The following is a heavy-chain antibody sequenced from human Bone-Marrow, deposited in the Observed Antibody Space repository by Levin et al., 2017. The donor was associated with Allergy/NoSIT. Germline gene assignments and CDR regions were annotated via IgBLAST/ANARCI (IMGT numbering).Heavy chain of an antibody. V-gene: IGHV3-11*01. CDR3: ASGLAAAECWFDP. CDR2: ISSSGSTI. D-gene: IGHD6-13*01. J-gene: IGHJ5*02. CDR1: GFTFSDYY. Sequence: GGSLRLSCAASGFTFSDYYMSWIRQAPGKGLEWVSYISSSGSTIYYADSVKGRFTISRDNAKNSLYLQMNSLRAEDTAVYYCASGLAAAECWFDPWGQGTLVTVSS.